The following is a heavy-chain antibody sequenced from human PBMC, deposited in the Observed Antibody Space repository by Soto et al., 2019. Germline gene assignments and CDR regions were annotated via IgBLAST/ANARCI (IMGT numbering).Heavy chain of an antibody. CDR2: IYYSGST. V-gene: IGHV4-59*01. D-gene: IGHD4-17*01. CDR3: ARDDYGDYYFDY. J-gene: IGHJ4*02. CDR1: GGSISSYY. Sequence: SETLSLTCTVSGGSISSYYWSWIRQPPGKGLEWIGYIYYSGSTNYNPSLKSRATISVDTSKNQFSLKLSSVTAADTAVYYCARDDYGDYYFDYWGQGTLVTVSS.